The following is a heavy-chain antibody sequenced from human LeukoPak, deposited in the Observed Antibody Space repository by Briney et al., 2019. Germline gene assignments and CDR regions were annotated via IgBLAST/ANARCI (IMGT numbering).Heavy chain of an antibody. CDR3: AREDYGDPYYFDY. J-gene: IGHJ4*02. CDR2: ISSSSSTI. V-gene: IGHV3-48*01. Sequence: QAGGSLRLSCAASGFTFSSYAMNWVRQAPGKGLEWVSYISSSSSTIYYADSVKGRFTIYRDNAKDSLYLQMSGLRAEDTAVYYCAREDYGDPYYFDYWGQGTLVTVSS. D-gene: IGHD4-17*01. CDR1: GFTFSSYA.